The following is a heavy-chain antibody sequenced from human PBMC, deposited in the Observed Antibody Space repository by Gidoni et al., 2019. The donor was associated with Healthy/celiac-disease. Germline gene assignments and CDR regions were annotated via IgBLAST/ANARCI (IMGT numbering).Heavy chain of an antibody. D-gene: IGHD2-15*01. CDR2: INPNGGST. CDR1: GDTFTSYH. CDR3: ARVALGPRGWFDH. Sequence: QLQLVPSGAAVKTPGASVKVSCKTSGDTFTSYHLPWVRQAPGQGLEWMGIINPNGGSTSYAQKFQGRVTMTRDTSTGTVYMELSSLRSEDTAVYYCARVALGPRGWFDHWGQGTLVTVSS. V-gene: IGHV1-46*01. J-gene: IGHJ5*02.